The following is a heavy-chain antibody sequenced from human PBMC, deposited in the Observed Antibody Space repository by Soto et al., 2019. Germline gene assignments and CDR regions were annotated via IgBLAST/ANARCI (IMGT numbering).Heavy chain of an antibody. CDR2: INPATGAA. J-gene: IGHJ3*02. CDR3: ARGGGVGVAGSAAFDM. D-gene: IGHD3-3*01. Sequence: QLHLVQSGAVVKKPGASVTVSCSASGYPVTAYYMHWVRQAPGRGLEWMGGINPATGAAKYTQTFQGRVRMTRDTSKSTDFMELSGLTSEVTAVFYCARGGGVGVAGSAAFDMCGQGTLVTVSS. V-gene: IGHV1-2*02. CDR1: GYPVTAYY.